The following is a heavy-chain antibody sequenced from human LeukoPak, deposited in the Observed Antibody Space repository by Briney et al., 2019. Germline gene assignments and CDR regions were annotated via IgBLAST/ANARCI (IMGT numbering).Heavy chain of an antibody. Sequence: ASVKASCKASGYTFTSYDINWVRQATGQGLEWMGWINPNSGGTNYAQKFQGRVTMTRDTSISTAYMELSRLRSDDTAVYYCARTYYYGSGSYHFDYWGQGTLVTVSS. CDR3: ARTYYYGSGSYHFDY. CDR1: GYTFTSYD. D-gene: IGHD3-10*01. V-gene: IGHV1-2*02. CDR2: INPNSGGT. J-gene: IGHJ4*02.